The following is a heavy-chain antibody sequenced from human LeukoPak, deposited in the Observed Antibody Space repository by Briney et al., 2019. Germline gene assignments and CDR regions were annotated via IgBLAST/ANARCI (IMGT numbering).Heavy chain of an antibody. V-gene: IGHV1-18*01. D-gene: IGHD6-13*01. Sequence: ASVKVSCKASGYTFTSYGISWVRQAPGQGLERMGWISAYNGNTNYAQKLQGKVTMTTDTSASTAYMELRSLRSDDTAVYYCTRSYGYSSSEGTDYWGQGTLVTVSS. CDR1: GYTFTSYG. CDR2: ISAYNGNT. J-gene: IGHJ4*02. CDR3: TRSYGYSSSEGTDY.